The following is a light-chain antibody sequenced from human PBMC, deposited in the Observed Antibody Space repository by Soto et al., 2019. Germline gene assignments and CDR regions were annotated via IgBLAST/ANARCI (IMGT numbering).Light chain of an antibody. CDR3: QQYHNWPPQYT. J-gene: IGKJ2*01. Sequence: EIMMTQSPATLSVSPGERATLSCRASQTVARNLAWYQQKPGQAPRLLIHGASTRATGVSARFSGRGSGTEFTLTISSLQSEDFAVYYCQQYHNWPPQYTFGQGTKLQIK. CDR2: GAS. CDR1: QTVARN. V-gene: IGKV3-15*01.